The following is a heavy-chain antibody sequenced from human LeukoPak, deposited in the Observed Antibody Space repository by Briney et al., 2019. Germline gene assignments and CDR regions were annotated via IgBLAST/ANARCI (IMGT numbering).Heavy chain of an antibody. J-gene: IGHJ6*02. CDR3: ARVGLYDFWSGYFYYYGMDV. CDR1: GYTFNSYA. D-gene: IGHD3-3*01. CDR2: INPNSGGT. Sequence: GASVKVSCKASGYTFNSYAMHWVRQAPGQGLEWMGRINPNSGGTNYAQKFQGRVTMTRDTSISTAYMELSRLRSDDTAVYYCARVGLYDFWSGYFYYYGMDVWGQGTTVTVSS. V-gene: IGHV1-2*06.